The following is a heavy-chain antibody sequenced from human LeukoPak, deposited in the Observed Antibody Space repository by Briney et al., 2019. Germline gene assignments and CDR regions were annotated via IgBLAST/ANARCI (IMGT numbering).Heavy chain of an antibody. CDR3: ARAGAPVAGTRGAFDI. J-gene: IGHJ3*02. V-gene: IGHV7-4-1*02. CDR2: INTNTGNP. D-gene: IGHD6-19*01. Sequence: GASVKVSCKASGYTFTSYAMNWVRQAPGQGLEWMGWINTNTGNPTYAQGFTGRLVFSLDTSVSTAYLQISSLKAEDTAVYYCARAGAPVAGTRGAFDIWGQGTMVTVSS. CDR1: GYTFTSYA.